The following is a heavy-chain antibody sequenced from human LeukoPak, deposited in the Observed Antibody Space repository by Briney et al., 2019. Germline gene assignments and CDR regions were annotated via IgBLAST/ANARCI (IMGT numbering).Heavy chain of an antibody. D-gene: IGHD2-15*01. CDR3: ARGTPHAPAYYYYMDV. Sequence: PSETLSLTCTVSGGSINSYYWSWIRQPAGKGLEWIGRIYTSGSTNYNPSLKSRVTMSVDTSKNQFSLKLSSVTAADTAVYYCARGTPHAPAYYYYMDVWGKGTTVTVSS. CDR2: IYTSGST. J-gene: IGHJ6*03. CDR1: GGSINSYY. V-gene: IGHV4-4*07.